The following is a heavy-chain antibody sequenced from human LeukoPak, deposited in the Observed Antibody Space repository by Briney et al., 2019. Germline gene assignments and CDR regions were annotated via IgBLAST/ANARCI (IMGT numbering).Heavy chain of an antibody. CDR2: IIPIFGTA. D-gene: IGHD5-12*01. CDR1: GGTFSSYA. CDR3: ARDWDLYSGYDSSPYYFDY. V-gene: IGHV1-69*13. J-gene: IGHJ4*02. Sequence: SVKVSCKASGGTFSSYAISWVRQAPGQGLEWMGGIIPIFGTANYAQKFQGRVTITADESTSTAYMELSSLRSEDTAVYYCARDWDLYSGYDSSPYYFDYWGQGTLVTVSS.